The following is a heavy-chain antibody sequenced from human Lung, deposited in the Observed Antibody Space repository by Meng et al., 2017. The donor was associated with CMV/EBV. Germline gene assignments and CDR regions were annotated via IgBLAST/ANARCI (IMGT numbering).Heavy chain of an antibody. Sequence: FTLSSYAMPWVRQAPGKGLEWVAVISYDGSNKYYADSVKGRFTISRDNSKNTLYLQMNSLRAEDTAVYYCARDGAAYCGGDCGTFDYWGQGTLVTVSS. CDR1: FTLSSYA. D-gene: IGHD2-21*01. V-gene: IGHV3-30*04. CDR3: ARDGAAYCGGDCGTFDY. CDR2: ISYDGSNK. J-gene: IGHJ4*02.